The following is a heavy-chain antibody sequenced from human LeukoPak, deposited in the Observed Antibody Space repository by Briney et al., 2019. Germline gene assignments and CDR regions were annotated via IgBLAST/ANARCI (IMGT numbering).Heavy chain of an antibody. CDR2: INPSGGST. V-gene: IGHV1-46*01. D-gene: IGHD3-16*02. Sequence: GASVKVSCKASGGTFSSYAISWVRQAPGQGLEWMGIINPSGGSTSYAQKFQGRVTMTRDTSTSTVYMELSSLRSEDTAVYYCAREAIMITFGGVIVPIHPPDYWGQGTLVTVSS. J-gene: IGHJ4*02. CDR3: AREAIMITFGGVIVPIHPPDY. CDR1: GGTFSSYA.